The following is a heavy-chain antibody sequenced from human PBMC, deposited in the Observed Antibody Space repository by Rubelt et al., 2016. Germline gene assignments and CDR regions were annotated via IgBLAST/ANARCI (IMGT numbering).Heavy chain of an antibody. CDR3: AKVVSTTGLWYFDY. CDR1: GFIFTNAW. Sequence: EVHLVESGGGLVRPGGSLRLSCAASGFIFTNAWMNWVRQAPGKGLEWVSGISGSGGNTYYADSVKGRFIISRDSSTNTLYLRKNSLRGEDSAIYYCAKVVSTTGLWYFDYWGQGTLVTVSS. D-gene: IGHD2/OR15-2a*01. CDR2: ISGSGGNT. J-gene: IGHJ4*02. V-gene: IGHV3-23*04.